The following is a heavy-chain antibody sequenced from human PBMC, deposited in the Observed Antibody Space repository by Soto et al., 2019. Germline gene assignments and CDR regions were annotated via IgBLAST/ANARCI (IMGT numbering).Heavy chain of an antibody. D-gene: IGHD4-17*01. Sequence: ETLSLTCIVSGGSITSYHWSWVRQAPGKGLEWVSAISGSGSSTNYADSVKGRFTISRDNSKNTLYLQMDSLRADDTAVYYCARHISATVTGHDYWGQGTLVTVSS. CDR3: ARHISATVTGHDY. V-gene: IGHV3-23*01. CDR2: ISGSGSST. CDR1: GGSITSYH. J-gene: IGHJ4*02.